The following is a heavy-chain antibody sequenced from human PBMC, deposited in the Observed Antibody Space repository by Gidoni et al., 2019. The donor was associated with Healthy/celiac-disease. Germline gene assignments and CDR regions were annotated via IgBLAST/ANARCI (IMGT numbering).Heavy chain of an antibody. CDR3: ARERSWAYAFDI. V-gene: IGHV4-59*01. CDR2: IYYSGST. J-gene: IGHJ3*02. Sequence: QVQLQESGPGLVKPSETLSLTCTVSGGSISSYYWSWIRQPPGKGLEWIGYIYYSGSTNYNPSLKSRVTISVDTSKNQFSLKLSSVTAADTAVYYCARERSWAYAFDIWGQGTMVTVSS. CDR1: GGSISSYY. D-gene: IGHD1-26*01.